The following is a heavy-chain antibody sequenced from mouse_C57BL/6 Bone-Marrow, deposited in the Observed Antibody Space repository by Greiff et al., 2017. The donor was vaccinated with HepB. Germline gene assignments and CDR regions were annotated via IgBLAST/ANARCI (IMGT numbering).Heavy chain of an antibody. V-gene: IGHV5-4*03. J-gene: IGHJ3*01. CDR1: GFTFSSYA. Sequence: EVKVVESGGGLVKPGGSLKLSCAASGFTFSSYAMSWVRQTPEKRLEWVATISDGGSYTYYPDNVKGRFTISRDNAKNNLYLQMSHLKSEDTAMYYCARGAPNWEGAWFAYWGQGTLVTVSA. D-gene: IGHD4-1*01. CDR3: ARGAPNWEGAWFAY. CDR2: ISDGGSYT.